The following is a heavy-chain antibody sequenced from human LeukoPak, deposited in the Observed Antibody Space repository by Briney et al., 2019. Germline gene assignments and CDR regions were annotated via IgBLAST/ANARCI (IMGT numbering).Heavy chain of an antibody. D-gene: IGHD1-26*01. Sequence: SETLSLTCTVSGGSISSYYWSWIRQPPGKGLEWIGYIYYSGSTNYNPSLKSRVTISVDTSKNQFSLQLSSVTATDTAVYYCARSIVGATRPMDYYYYMDVWGKGTTVTISS. CDR3: ARSIVGATRPMDYYYYMDV. CDR1: GGSISSYY. V-gene: IGHV4-59*01. CDR2: IYYSGST. J-gene: IGHJ6*03.